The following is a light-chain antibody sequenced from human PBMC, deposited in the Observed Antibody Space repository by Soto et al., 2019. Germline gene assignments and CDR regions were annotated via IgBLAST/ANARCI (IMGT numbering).Light chain of an antibody. J-gene: IGLJ1*01. Sequence: QSALTQPASVSGSPGQSITISCTGTSSDVGGYNYVSWYQQHPGKAPKLLIYDDDKRPSGIPDRFSGSKSGTSATLGITGFQTGDEADHYCGSWDSSLSAYVFGTGTKVTVL. CDR3: GSWDSSLSAYV. V-gene: IGLV1-51*01. CDR1: SSDVGGYNY. CDR2: DDD.